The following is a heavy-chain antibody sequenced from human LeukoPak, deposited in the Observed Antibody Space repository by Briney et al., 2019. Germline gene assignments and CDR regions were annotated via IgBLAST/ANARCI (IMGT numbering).Heavy chain of an antibody. V-gene: IGHV3-48*04. CDR1: GFTFSSYS. Sequence: GGSLRLSCAASGFTFSSYSMNWVRQAPGKGLEGGSYISSSGSAIDYADYVKGRFTISRDTAKNSLFLQMNSLRAEDTAVYYCSRLRGYRYGYGDYWGQGTLVTVSS. J-gene: IGHJ4*02. CDR2: ISSSGSAI. D-gene: IGHD5-18*01. CDR3: SRLRGYRYGYGDY.